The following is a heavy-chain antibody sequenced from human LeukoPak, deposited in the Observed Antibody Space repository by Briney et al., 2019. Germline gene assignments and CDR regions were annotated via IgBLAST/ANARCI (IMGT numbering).Heavy chain of an antibody. D-gene: IGHD1-26*01. Sequence: PGGSLRLSCAASGFTVSSSYMSWVRQAPGKGLEWVSSISYTGTYIYYADSVKGRFTISRDNAQNSLYLQMNSLRAEDTAIYYCVRDRGTYRPIDYWGQGTLVTVSS. J-gene: IGHJ4*02. V-gene: IGHV3-21*04. CDR3: VRDRGTYRPIDY. CDR1: GFTVSSSY. CDR2: ISYTGTYI.